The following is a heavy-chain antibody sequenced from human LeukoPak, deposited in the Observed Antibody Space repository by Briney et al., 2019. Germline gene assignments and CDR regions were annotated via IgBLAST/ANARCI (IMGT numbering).Heavy chain of an antibody. D-gene: IGHD1-26*01. CDR2: ISGSGGST. V-gene: IGHV3-23*01. CDR1: GFTFSSYA. CDR3: AKRLFSGSYPSYFDY. Sequence: GGPLRLSCAASGFTFSSYAMSWVRQAPGKGLEWVSAISGSGGSTYYADSVKGRFTISRDNSKNTLYLQMSSLRAEDTAVYYCAKRLFSGSYPSYFDYWGQGTLVTVSS. J-gene: IGHJ4*02.